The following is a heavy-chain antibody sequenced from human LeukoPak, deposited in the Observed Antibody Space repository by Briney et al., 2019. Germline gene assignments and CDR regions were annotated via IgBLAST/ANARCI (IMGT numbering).Heavy chain of an antibody. Sequence: GGSLILSCAASGFIFSNYAMSWVRQVPGRGLEWVSTISGRGDSTYVADSVKGRFTISRDNSKNSLYLQMNTVRAEDTAVYYCVKGPRPDITVAHTVENWGQGTLVTVSS. J-gene: IGHJ4*02. CDR2: ISGRGDST. V-gene: IGHV3-23*01. CDR1: GFIFSNYA. CDR3: VKGPRPDITVAHTVEN. D-gene: IGHD6-19*01.